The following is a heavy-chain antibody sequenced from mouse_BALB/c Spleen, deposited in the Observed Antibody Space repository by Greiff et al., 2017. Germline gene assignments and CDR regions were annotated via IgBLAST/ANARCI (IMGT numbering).Heavy chain of an antibody. CDR2: ISYSGST. D-gene: IGHD1-1*01. CDR3: ARRITTVVEGYFDV. CDR1: GDSITSGY. Sequence: DVKLVESGPSLVKPSQTLSLTCSVTGDSITSGYWNWIRKFPGNKLEYMGYISYSGSTYYNPSLKSRISITRDTSKNQYYLQLNSVTTEDTATYYCARRITTVVEGYFDVWGAGTTVTVSS. J-gene: IGHJ1*01. V-gene: IGHV3-8*02.